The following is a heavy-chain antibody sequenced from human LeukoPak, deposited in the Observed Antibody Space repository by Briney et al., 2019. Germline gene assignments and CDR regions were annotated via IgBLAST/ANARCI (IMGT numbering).Heavy chain of an antibody. D-gene: IGHD3/OR15-3a*01. V-gene: IGHV3-15*01. CDR3: TTVLLEDWLSRHNDY. CDR1: GFTFSNAW. Sequence: PGGSLRLSCAASGFTFSNAWMSWVRQAPVKGLEWVGRIKSKTDGGTTDYAAPVKGRFTISRDDSKNTLYLQMNSLKTEDTAVYYCTTVLLEDWLSRHNDYWGQGTLVTVSS. CDR2: IKSKTDGGTT. J-gene: IGHJ4*02.